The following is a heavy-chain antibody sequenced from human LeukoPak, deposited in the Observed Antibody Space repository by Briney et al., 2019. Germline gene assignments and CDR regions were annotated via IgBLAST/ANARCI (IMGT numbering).Heavy chain of an antibody. CDR1: GGSFSGYY. CDR3: ARDHLANLASRLFDP. J-gene: IGHJ5*02. Sequence: SETLSLTCAVYGGSFSGYYWSWIRQPPGKGLEWIAEINHSGRTNYNPSLKSRVTISVDTSKNQFSLKLSSVTAADTAVYYCARDHLANLASRLFDPWGQGTLVTVSS. CDR2: INHSGRT. D-gene: IGHD3-3*01. V-gene: IGHV4-34*01.